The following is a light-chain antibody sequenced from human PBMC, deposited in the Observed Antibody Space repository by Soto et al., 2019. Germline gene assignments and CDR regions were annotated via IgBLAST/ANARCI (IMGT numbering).Light chain of an antibody. Sequence: DIQMTQSPSTLSASVGDRVTITCRASQSIRSSWLAWYQQKPGKAPKLLIDEASSSESGVPSRFSGSGSGTDFSLTIRSLQPDDFATYYCQQYHDYPWTFGQGTKVDIK. CDR3: QQYHDYPWT. J-gene: IGKJ1*01. CDR1: QSIRSSW. V-gene: IGKV1-5*03. CDR2: EAS.